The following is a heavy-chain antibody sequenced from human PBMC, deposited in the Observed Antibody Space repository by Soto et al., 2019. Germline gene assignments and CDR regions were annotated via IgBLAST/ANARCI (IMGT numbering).Heavy chain of an antibody. CDR1: GFTFSSYG. Sequence: QVQLVDSGGGVVQPGRSLRLSCAASGFTFSSYGMHWVRQAPDKGLEWVAVIWYDGSYNSYADSVKGRFTISRDNSKNTLYLQMNSLRAEDKAVYYCARDRGYYYYGMDVLGQGTTVTVSS. J-gene: IGHJ6*02. V-gene: IGHV3-33*01. CDR3: ARDRGYYYYGMDV. CDR2: IWYDGSYN.